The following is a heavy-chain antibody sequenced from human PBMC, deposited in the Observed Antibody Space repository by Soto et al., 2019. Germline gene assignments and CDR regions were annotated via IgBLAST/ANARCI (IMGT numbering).Heavy chain of an antibody. Sequence: ETLSLTCSVSGGPKRNYYRTWVRQPPGMGPERMGYVYYSGSTTYNPSLESRVTVSNDASKNQFSLKMKSVTAADTAVYYCVRDYLVTGFAPWGQGALVTVSS. J-gene: IGHJ5*02. V-gene: IGHV4-59*01. CDR2: VYYSGST. CDR3: VRDYLVTGFAP. D-gene: IGHD2-21*02. CDR1: GGPKRNYY.